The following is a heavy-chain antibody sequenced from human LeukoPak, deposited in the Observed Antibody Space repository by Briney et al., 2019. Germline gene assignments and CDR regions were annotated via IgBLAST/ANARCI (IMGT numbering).Heavy chain of an antibody. CDR1: GFTSSSYS. CDR2: ISSSSSYI. Sequence: GGSLRLSCAASGFTSSSYSMNWVRQAPGKGLEWVSSISSSSSYIYYADSVKGRFTISRDNAKNSLYLQMNSLRAEDTAVYYCATRSYYDFWSGYLGSFDYWGQGTLVTVSS. V-gene: IGHV3-21*01. D-gene: IGHD3-3*01. CDR3: ATRSYYDFWSGYLGSFDY. J-gene: IGHJ4*02.